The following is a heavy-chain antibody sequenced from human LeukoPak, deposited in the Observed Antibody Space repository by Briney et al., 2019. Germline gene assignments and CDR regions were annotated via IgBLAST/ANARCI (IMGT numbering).Heavy chain of an antibody. CDR1: GGSISSGSYY. D-gene: IGHD2-2*01. CDR3: ARAVCGSTSCYWSWYYYYYMDV. J-gene: IGHJ6*03. Sequence: SEPLSLTCTVSGGSISSGSYYWGWIRQPPGKGLEWIGSIYYSGSTYYKPSLKSRVTISLDTSKNQFSLKLSSVTAADTAVYYCARAVCGSTSCYWSWYYYYYMDVWGKGTTVTVSS. V-gene: IGHV4-39*07. CDR2: IYYSGST.